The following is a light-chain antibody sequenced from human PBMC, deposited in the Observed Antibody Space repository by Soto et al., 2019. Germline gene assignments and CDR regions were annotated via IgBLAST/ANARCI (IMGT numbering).Light chain of an antibody. V-gene: IGKV1-5*01. CDR2: DVS. Sequence: DVQMTQSPSTLSASVGDTVTITCRASQSIAASLAWYQQKPGEAPKLLIYDVSNLESGVPSRFSGSGSGTEFSLTIRSLQAEGFATYYCQQYDYSRSFGRGTRVEI. J-gene: IGKJ4*01. CDR1: QSIAAS. CDR3: QQYDYSRS.